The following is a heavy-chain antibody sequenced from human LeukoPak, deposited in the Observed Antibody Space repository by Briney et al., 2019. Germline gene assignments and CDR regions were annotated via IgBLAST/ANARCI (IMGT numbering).Heavy chain of an antibody. D-gene: IGHD1-26*01. J-gene: IGHJ4*02. CDR1: GGSFNSYA. CDR2: IITMYGTT. CDR3: ARYYPVGITEYYFDY. V-gene: IGHV1-69*13. Sequence: SVKVSCKASGGSFNSYAISWVRQAPGQGLEWMGRIITMYGTTNYAQKFQGRVTITADESTSTAYVELSSLRSEDTAMYYCARYYPVGITEYYFDYWGQGTLVTVSS.